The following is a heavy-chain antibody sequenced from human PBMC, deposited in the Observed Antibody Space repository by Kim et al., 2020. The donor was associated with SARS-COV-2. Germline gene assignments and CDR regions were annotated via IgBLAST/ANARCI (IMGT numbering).Heavy chain of an antibody. Sequence: YAQKLQGRVTLTTDTSTGTAYMELRSLRSDDTAVYYCARGRAAADDWFDPWGQGTLVTVSS. D-gene: IGHD6-13*01. J-gene: IGHJ5*02. V-gene: IGHV1-18*01. CDR3: ARGRAAADDWFDP.